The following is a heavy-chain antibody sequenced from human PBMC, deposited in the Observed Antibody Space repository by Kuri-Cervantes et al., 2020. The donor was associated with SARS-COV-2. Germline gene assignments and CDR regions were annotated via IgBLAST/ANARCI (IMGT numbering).Heavy chain of an antibody. CDR1: GFTFSSYS. J-gene: IGHJ4*02. D-gene: IGHD6-25*01. CDR2: ISSSSIYI. Sequence: GESLKISCAASGFTFSSYSMNWVRQAPGKGLEWVSAISSSSIYIYYADSVKGRFTISRDNAKNSLYLQMNSLRAEDTALYYRAKGGYSSASCHYFDYWGQGTLVTVSS. CDR3: AKGGYSSASCHYFDY. V-gene: IGHV3-21*01.